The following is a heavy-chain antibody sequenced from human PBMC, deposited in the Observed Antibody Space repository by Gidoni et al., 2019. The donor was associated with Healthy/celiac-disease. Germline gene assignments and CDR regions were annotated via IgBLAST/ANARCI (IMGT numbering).Heavy chain of an antibody. J-gene: IGHJ3*02. D-gene: IGHD6-6*01. Sequence: EVQLVQSGAEVKKPGEPRKISGKVPDYGLTSYWIGWVRQMPGKGLEWMGIIYPGDADTRYSPSFQGQVTISADKSISTAYLQWSSLKASDTAMYYCARPSSIAARSTFAFDIWGQGTMVTVSS. CDR1: DYGLTSYW. CDR2: IYPGDADT. V-gene: IGHV5-51*01. CDR3: ARPSSIAARSTFAFDI.